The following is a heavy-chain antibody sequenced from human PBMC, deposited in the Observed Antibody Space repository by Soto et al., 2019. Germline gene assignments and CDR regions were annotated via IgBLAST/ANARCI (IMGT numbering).Heavy chain of an antibody. CDR1: GLTFISFE. Sequence: RLSCADSGLTFISFEMNGVRQAAVKGLEWISYISSSGGGSIYYADSVKGRFTISRDNDKSSLFLQMNSLRVEDTAVYYCARAHSGYRFGQGAYYEHYAMDVWGQGIPVTVSS. CDR2: ISSSGGGSI. D-gene: IGHD5-18*01. J-gene: IGHJ6*02. V-gene: IGHV3-48*03. CDR3: ARAHSGYRFGQGAYYEHYAMDV.